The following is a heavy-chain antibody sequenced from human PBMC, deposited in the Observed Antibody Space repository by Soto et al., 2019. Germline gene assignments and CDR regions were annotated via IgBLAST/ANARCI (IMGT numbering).Heavy chain of an antibody. V-gene: IGHV1-2*04. CDR2: INPNSGGT. CDR1: GYTFTGYN. CDR3: ARAYNWNYGDAFDI. J-gene: IGHJ3*02. Sequence: GASVKVSCKASGYTFTGYNMHWVRQAPGQGLEWMGWINPNSGGTNYAQKFQGWVTMTRDTSISTAYMELSRLRSDDTAVYYCARAYNWNYGDAFDIWGQGTMVTVSS. D-gene: IGHD1-7*01.